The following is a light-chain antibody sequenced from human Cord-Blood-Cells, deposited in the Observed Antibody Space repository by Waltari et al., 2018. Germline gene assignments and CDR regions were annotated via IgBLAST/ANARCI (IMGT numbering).Light chain of an antibody. Sequence: EIVMTQSPATLSVSPGERDTLSCRASQSVSSNLAWYQQKPGQAPRLLIYGASTRATGIPARLSGSGSGTEFTLTISSLQSEDFAVYYCQQYNNWPPLTFGGGTKVEIK. V-gene: IGKV3-15*01. J-gene: IGKJ4*01. CDR1: QSVSSN. CDR3: QQYNNWPPLT. CDR2: GAS.